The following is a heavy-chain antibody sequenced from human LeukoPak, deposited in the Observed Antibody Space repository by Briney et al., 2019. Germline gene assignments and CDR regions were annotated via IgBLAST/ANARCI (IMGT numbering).Heavy chain of an antibody. CDR2: INPNSGGT. J-gene: IGHJ3*02. Sequence: ASVKVSCKASGYTFTGYYMHWVRQAPGQGLEWMGWINPNSGGTNYAQKFQGRVTMTRDTSISTAYMELSRLRSDDTAVYYCAKDRGQFDWLSDAFDIWGQGTMVTVSS. V-gene: IGHV1-2*02. D-gene: IGHD3-9*01. CDR3: AKDRGQFDWLSDAFDI. CDR1: GYTFTGYY.